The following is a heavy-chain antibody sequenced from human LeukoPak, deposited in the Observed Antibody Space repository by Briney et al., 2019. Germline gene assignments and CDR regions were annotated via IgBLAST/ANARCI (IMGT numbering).Heavy chain of an antibody. V-gene: IGHV3-23*01. J-gene: IGHJ3*02. CDR3: AKGLLSYYDFWSGSDGDAFDI. D-gene: IGHD3-3*01. CDR2: ISGSGGST. Sequence: GGSLRLSCAASGFTFSSYAMSWVRQAPGKGLEGVSAISGSGGSTYYADSVKGRFTISRDNSKNTLYLQMNSLRAEETAVYYCAKGLLSYYDFWSGSDGDAFDIWGQGPMATVSP. CDR1: GFTFSSYA.